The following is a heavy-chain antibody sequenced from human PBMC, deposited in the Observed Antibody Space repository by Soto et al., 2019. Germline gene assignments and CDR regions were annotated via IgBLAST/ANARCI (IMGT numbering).Heavy chain of an antibody. D-gene: IGHD2-15*01. Sequence: SQTLSLTCAISVDIVSSNSAAWNCIRQSPSRGLEWLGRTYYRSKWYNDYAVSVKSRITINPDTSKNQFSLQLNSVTPEDTAVYYCARARGGCSGGSCYSGYYYYYYGMDVWGQGTTVTVSS. CDR3: ARARGGCSGGSCYSGYYYYYYGMDV. J-gene: IGHJ6*02. V-gene: IGHV6-1*01. CDR1: VDIVSSNSAA. CDR2: TYYRSKWYN.